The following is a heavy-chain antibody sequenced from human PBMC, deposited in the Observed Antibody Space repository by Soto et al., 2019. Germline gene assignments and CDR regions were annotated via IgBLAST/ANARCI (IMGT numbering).Heavy chain of an antibody. CDR1: GYTFSHYW. CDR3: ARLSREASSLHYFDY. Sequence: WESLKISCKASGYTFSHYWISRVRQMPGKGLGWMGRIDPSDSYTTYSPSFQGHGTITANKSITTAYLQWSSLRASDTAMDYCARLSREASSLHYFDYWGQSTLVTVSS. CDR2: IDPSDSYT. J-gene: IGHJ4*02. V-gene: IGHV5-10-1*01.